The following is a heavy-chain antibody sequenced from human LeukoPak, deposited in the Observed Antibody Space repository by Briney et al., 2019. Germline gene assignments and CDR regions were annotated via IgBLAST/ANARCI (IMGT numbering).Heavy chain of an antibody. CDR2: ISSSSSYI. Sequence: PGGSLRLSCAASGFTFSSYSMNWVRQAPGKGLEWVSSISSSSSYIYCADSVKGRFTISRDNAKNSLYLQMNSLRAEDTAVYYCARDLGSVVPLYYFDYWGQGTLVTVSS. D-gene: IGHD2-2*01. V-gene: IGHV3-21*01. CDR3: ARDLGSVVPLYYFDY. J-gene: IGHJ4*02. CDR1: GFTFSSYS.